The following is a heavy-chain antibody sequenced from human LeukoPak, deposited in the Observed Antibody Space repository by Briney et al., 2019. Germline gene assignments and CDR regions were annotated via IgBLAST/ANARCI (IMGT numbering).Heavy chain of an antibody. D-gene: IGHD3-16*01. V-gene: IGHV3-30*02. CDR3: ARVGTGSYHFDY. J-gene: IGHJ4*02. CDR1: GFTFSSYG. Sequence: GGSLRLSCAASGFTFSSYGMHWVRQAPGKGLEWVAFIRYDGSNKYYAGSVKGRFTISRDNSKNTLYLQMNSLRAEDTAVYYCARVGTGSYHFDYWGQGTLVTVSS. CDR2: IRYDGSNK.